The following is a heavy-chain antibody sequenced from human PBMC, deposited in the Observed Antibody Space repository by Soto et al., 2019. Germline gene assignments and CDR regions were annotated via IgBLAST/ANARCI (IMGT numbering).Heavy chain of an antibody. CDR3: AHSRCGGDCLQSYSSHYYYGMDV. V-gene: IGHV2-5*02. CDR2: IYWDDDK. J-gene: IGHJ6*02. D-gene: IGHD2-21*02. Sequence: QITLKESGPTLVRPTQTLTLTCTFSGFSLSTSGVGVGWIRQPPGKALEWLALIYWDDDKRYSPSLKSRLTITNETSKNQVVLTMTNMDPVDTATYYCAHSRCGGDCLQSYSSHYYYGMDVWGQGTTVTVSS. CDR1: GFSLSTSGVG.